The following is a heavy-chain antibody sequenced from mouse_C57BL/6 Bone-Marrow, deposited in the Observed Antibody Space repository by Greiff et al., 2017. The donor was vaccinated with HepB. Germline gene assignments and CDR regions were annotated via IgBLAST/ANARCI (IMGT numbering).Heavy chain of an antibody. V-gene: IGHV5-4*01. J-gene: IGHJ2*01. CDR2: ISDGGSYT. Sequence: EVQLVESGGGLVKPGGSLKLSCAASGFTFSSYAMSWVRQTPEKRLEWVATISDGGSYTYYPDNVKGRFTISRDNAKNNLYLPMSHLKSEDTTMYYYARGTETGDYDYCGQGTALTVSA. CDR1: GFTFSSYA. D-gene: IGHD1-1*02. CDR3: ARGTETGDYDY.